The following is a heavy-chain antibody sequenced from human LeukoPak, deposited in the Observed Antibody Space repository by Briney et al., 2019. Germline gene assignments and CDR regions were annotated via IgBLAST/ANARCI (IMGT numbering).Heavy chain of an antibody. D-gene: IGHD1-26*01. Sequence: GGSLRLSCAVSGFTFTSYSMNWVRQAPGKGLEWVSTISGGGGSTYYADSVKGRFTISRDNSKNTLYLQVNSLRAEDTAVYYCAKGGKWDVTPFDYWGQGTLVTVSS. CDR1: GFTFTSYS. CDR2: ISGGGGST. CDR3: AKGGKWDVTPFDY. J-gene: IGHJ4*02. V-gene: IGHV3-23*01.